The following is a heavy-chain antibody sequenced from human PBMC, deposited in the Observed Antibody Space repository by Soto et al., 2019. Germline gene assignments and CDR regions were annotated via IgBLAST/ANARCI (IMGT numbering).Heavy chain of an antibody. D-gene: IGHD3-10*01. CDR3: ARLTRGMVRGVIGTTGPFYGFDY. V-gene: IGHV5-51*01. J-gene: IGHJ4*02. CDR2: IYPGDSDT. CDR1: GYSFTSYW. Sequence: PGESLKISCKGSGYSFTSYWIGWVRQMPGKGLEWMGIIYPGDSDTRYSPSFQGQVTISADKSISTAYLQWSSLKASDTAMYYCARLTRGMVRGVIGTTGPFYGFDYWRQGTLVTVSS.